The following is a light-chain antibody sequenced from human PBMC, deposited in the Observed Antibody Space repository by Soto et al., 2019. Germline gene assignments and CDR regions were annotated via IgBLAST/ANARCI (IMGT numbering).Light chain of an antibody. Sequence: DIVMTQSPDSLAVSLGERATINCKSSQRVLYSSNNKNYLAWYQQKPGQPPKLLIYGASTRESGVPERFSGSESGKDFTLTNSRQQAEDVAANYCQREYSTPYTLGQGTKQEIK. J-gene: IGKJ2*01. CDR1: QRVLYSSNNKNY. V-gene: IGKV4-1*01. CDR2: GAS. CDR3: QREYSTPYT.